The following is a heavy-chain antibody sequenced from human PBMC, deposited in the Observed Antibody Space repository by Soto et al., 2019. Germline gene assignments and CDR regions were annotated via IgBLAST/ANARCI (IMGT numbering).Heavy chain of an antibody. D-gene: IGHD1-1*01. Sequence: PSETLSLTCTVSGGSVSSSNYYWSWIRQPPGKELEWIGYIYYSGSTNYNPSLKSRVTISLDTPKNPFPLHLRSVTAADTAVDYCARDRGTGGRNNWFEPWGQGTLVTVSS. V-gene: IGHV4-61*01. CDR2: IYYSGST. CDR1: GGSVSSSNYY. CDR3: ARDRGTGGRNNWFEP. J-gene: IGHJ5*02.